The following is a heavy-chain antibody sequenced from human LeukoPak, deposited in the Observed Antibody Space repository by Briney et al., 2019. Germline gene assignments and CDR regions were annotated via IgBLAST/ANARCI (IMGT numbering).Heavy chain of an antibody. V-gene: IGHV4-59*01. Sequence: SETLSLTCSVSGGSISTYYWSWIWQTPGKGLEQIGYIYNSGSTNYNPSLEGRVTMSIDTSKNQFSLKLSSVTAADTAVYYCTRGGYYEPIDSWGQGTLVTVSS. J-gene: IGHJ4*02. CDR3: TRGGYYEPIDS. CDR2: IYNSGST. D-gene: IGHD3-22*01. CDR1: GGSISTYY.